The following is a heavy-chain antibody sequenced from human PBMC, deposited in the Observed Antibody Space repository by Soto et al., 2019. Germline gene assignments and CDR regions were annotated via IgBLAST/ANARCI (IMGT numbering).Heavy chain of an antibody. Sequence: ATVKVSCTASGYIFTSDYIHCVRQAPGQGLEWMGWINPFDGSRMFAQSFQGRVTMTRDTSTSTVHMEVSSLRSEDTAVYYCSRVDPGETSPFDHWGQGTLVTVSS. CDR1: GYIFTSDY. J-gene: IGHJ4*02. CDR2: INPFDGSR. CDR3: SRVDPGETSPFDH. V-gene: IGHV1-46*03. D-gene: IGHD3-10*01.